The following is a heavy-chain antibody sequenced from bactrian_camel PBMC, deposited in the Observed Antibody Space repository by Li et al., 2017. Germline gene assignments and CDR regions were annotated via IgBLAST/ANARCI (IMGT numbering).Heavy chain of an antibody. D-gene: IGHD5*01. V-gene: IGHV3S40*01. CDR1: GFTCTYS. CDR2: INTRFIT. Sequence: DVQLVESGGGVVQPGGSLRLSCAASGFTCTYSMSWVRQAPGKGLEWISAINTRFITDYLNSVKGRFTISRDNAKNTLYLQLNSLTTDDTGMYFCLVGFDYWGRGTQVTVS. CDR3: LVGFDY. J-gene: IGHJ4*01.